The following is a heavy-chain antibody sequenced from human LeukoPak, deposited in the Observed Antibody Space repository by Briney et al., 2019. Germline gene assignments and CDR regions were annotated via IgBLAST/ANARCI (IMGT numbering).Heavy chain of an antibody. J-gene: IGHJ4*02. Sequence: SVKVSCEASGGTFSSHAISWVRQAPGQGLEWVGGIIPIFGTTNYAQKFQGRVTITTDESTSTGYMELRSLRSDDTAVYYCARGDSGYDYGFDNWGQGTLVTVSS. CDR1: GGTFSSHA. V-gene: IGHV1-69*05. CDR2: IIPIFGTT. CDR3: ARGDSGYDYGFDN. D-gene: IGHD5-12*01.